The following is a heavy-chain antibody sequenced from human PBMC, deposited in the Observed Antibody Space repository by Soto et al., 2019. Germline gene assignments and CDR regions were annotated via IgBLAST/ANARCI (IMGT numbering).Heavy chain of an antibody. CDR1: GFTFSNYA. CDR3: ERESTRTHYS. Sequence: GGSLRISCAASGFTFSNYAMSWVRQAPGKGLEWVSTISGSGGSTYYADSVKGRFTISRDNAKNTLYLQMNTLRAEDTAVYYCERESTRTHYSRGQRTQVPVSS. J-gene: IGHJ5*01. V-gene: IGHV3-23*01. CDR2: ISGSGGST.